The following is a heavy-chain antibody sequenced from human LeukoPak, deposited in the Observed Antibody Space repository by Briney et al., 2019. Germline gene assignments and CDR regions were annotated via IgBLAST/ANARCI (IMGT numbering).Heavy chain of an antibody. J-gene: IGHJ4*02. CDR3: TRDRSRAEDD. CDR1: GFTFSTNW. CDR2: VNPDGSQK. D-gene: IGHD1-14*01. V-gene: IGHV3-7*01. Sequence: GGSLTLSCEASGFTFSTNWMSWVRQAPGKGLEWVASVNPDGSQKYYLDSVKGRFAISRDNANNLLYLQMNSLRGEDTAVYYCTRDRSRAEDDWGQGTLVTVSS.